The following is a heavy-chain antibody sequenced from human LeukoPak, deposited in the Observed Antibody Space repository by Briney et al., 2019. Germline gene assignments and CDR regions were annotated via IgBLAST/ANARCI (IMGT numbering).Heavy chain of an antibody. CDR2: ISYDGKSK. Sequence: PGGSLRLSCAASGFTFSTYTMQWVRQAPGKGLELLAVISYDGKSKYYADSVKGRFTIYRDNSKNTLYLQMNSLRGEDTAVCYCARDSSGSWPNWFDPWGQGTLVTVSS. CDR1: GFTFSTYT. V-gene: IGHV3-30*04. D-gene: IGHD6-13*01. CDR3: ARDSSGSWPNWFDP. J-gene: IGHJ5*02.